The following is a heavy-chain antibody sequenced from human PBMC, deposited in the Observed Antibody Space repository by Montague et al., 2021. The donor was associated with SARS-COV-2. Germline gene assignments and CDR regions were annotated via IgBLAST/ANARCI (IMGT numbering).Heavy chain of an antibody. Sequence: CAISGDSVSTYGVAWDYIRHSPSRSLAWLGMTVYTGSAWYNAYAESVKGRITINPDTPKNQFSLHLTSVTPEDTAVYYCARHSYTTFDFWGQGTLVTVSS. CDR2: TVYTGSAWYN. D-gene: IGHD1-1*01. V-gene: IGHV6-1*01. CDR3: ARHSYTTFDF. CDR1: GDSVSTYGVA. J-gene: IGHJ4*02.